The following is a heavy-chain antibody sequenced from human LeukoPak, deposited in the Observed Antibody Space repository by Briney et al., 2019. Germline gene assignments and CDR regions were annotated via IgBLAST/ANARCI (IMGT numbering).Heavy chain of an antibody. CDR1: GYTFTSYG. CDR2: ISAYNGNT. D-gene: IGHD1-26*01. CDR3: ARGPGGEYFQH. Sequence: GASVKVSCKASGYTFTSYGISWVQQAPGQGLEWMGWISAYNGNTNYVQKLQGRVTVTTDTSTSTAYMEPRSLRSDDTAVYYCARGPGGEYFQHWGQGTLVTVSS. J-gene: IGHJ1*01. V-gene: IGHV1-18*01.